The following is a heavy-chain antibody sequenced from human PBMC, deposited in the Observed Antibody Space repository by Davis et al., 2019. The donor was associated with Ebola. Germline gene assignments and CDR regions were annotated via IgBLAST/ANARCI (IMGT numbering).Heavy chain of an antibody. V-gene: IGHV4-39*07. CDR2: IYYSGST. D-gene: IGHD6-19*01. Sequence: SETLSLTCTVSGGSISSSSYYWGWIRQPPGKGLEWIGSIYYSGSTYYNPSLKSRVTMSVDTSKNQFSLKVRSVTAADTALYYCAGAGYSSGWNFDYWGQGIPVTVSS. CDR1: GGSISSSSYY. J-gene: IGHJ4*02. CDR3: AGAGYSSGWNFDY.